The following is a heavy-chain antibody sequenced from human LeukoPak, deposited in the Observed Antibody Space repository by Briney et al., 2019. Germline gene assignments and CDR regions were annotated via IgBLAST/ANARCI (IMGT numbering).Heavy chain of an antibody. CDR1: GYTFTGYY. D-gene: IGHD1-26*01. CDR3: ARDGGIVGAAYFDY. V-gene: IGHV1-2*02. Sequence: ASVKVSCKASGYTFTGYYMHWVRQAPGQGLEWMGWINPNSGGTNYAQKFQGRVTMTRDTSISTAYMELSRLRSDDMAVYYCARDGGIVGAAYFDYWGQGTLVTVSS. J-gene: IGHJ4*02. CDR2: INPNSGGT.